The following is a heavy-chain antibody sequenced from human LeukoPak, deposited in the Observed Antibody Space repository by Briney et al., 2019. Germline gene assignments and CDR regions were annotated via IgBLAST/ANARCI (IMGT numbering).Heavy chain of an antibody. V-gene: IGHV4-31*03. Sequence: SETLSLLCTDSGRPNNSGGYHGTWIPPHTGEGMEWIVYIYCSGSTYYNPSFKSRVNISVDTSKNQFSLKLSCVTAADTAVYYCARDSGDWFDPWSQGTLVTVSS. CDR1: GRPNNSGGYH. CDR2: IYCSGST. J-gene: IGHJ5*02. CDR3: ARDSGDWFDP.